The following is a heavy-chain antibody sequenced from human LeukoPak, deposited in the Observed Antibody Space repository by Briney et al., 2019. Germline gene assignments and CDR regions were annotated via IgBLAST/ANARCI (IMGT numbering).Heavy chain of an antibody. CDR1: GGTFSSYA. Sequence: WASVKVSCKASGGTFSSYAISWVRQAPGQGLEWMGGIIPIFGTANYAQKFQGRVTITTDESTSTAYMELSSLRSEDTAVYYCAIPHPQSYDSSGYRPYFQHWGQGTLVTVSS. CDR2: IIPIFGTA. D-gene: IGHD3-22*01. CDR3: AIPHPQSYDSSGYRPYFQH. V-gene: IGHV1-69*05. J-gene: IGHJ1*01.